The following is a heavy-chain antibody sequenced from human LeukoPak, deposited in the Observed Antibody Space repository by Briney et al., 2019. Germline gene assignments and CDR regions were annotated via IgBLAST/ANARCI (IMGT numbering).Heavy chain of an antibody. D-gene: IGHD3-10*01. CDR2: ISYDGSNK. V-gene: IGHV3-30*04. CDR3: ASGYYYGSGSYYRYFDY. J-gene: IGHJ4*02. Sequence: GGPLRLSCAASGFTFSSYAMHWVRQAPGKGLEWVAVISYDGSNKYYADSVKGRLTISRDNSKNTLYLQMNSLRAEDTAVYYCASGYYYGSGSYYRYFDYWGQGTLVTVSS. CDR1: GFTFSSYA.